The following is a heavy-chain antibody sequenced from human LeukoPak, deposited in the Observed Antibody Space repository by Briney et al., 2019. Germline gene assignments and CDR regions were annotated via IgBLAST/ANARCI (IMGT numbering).Heavy chain of an antibody. J-gene: IGHJ4*02. Sequence: PSETLSLTCTVSGGSISSSSYYWGWIRQPPGKGLEWIGSIYYSGSTYYNPSLKSRVTISVDTSKNQFSLKLSSVTAADTAVYYCARRGDGYSSYFDYWGQGTLVTVSS. CDR1: GGSISSSSYY. CDR3: ARRGDGYSSYFDY. D-gene: IGHD5-24*01. CDR2: IYYSGST. V-gene: IGHV4-39*01.